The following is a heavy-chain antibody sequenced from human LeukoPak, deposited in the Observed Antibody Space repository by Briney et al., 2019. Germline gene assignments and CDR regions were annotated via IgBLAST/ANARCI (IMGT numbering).Heavy chain of an antibody. Sequence: ASVKVSCKVSGYTLTELSMHWVRQAPGKGLEWMGGFDPEDGETIYAQKFQGRVTITADESTSTAYMELSSLRSEDTAVYYCASPGGLQRKEFDYWGQGTLVTVSS. CDR1: GYTLTELS. CDR3: ASPGGLQRKEFDY. CDR2: FDPEDGET. D-gene: IGHD5-24*01. J-gene: IGHJ4*02. V-gene: IGHV1-24*01.